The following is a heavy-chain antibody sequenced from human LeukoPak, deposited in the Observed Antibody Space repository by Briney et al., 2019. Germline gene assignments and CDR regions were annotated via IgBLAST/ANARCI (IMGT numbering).Heavy chain of an antibody. CDR3: ARNYDSSSARPDY. J-gene: IGHJ4*02. CDR2: FYYSGST. D-gene: IGHD3-22*01. CDR1: GDSVSSYY. Sequence: SETLSLTCTVSGDSVSSYYWSWIRQPPGKGLEWIGNFYYSGSTNYNPSLKSRVTISVDTSKNQFSLKLSSVTAADTAMYYCARNYDSSSARPDYWGQGTLVTVSS. V-gene: IGHV4-59*02.